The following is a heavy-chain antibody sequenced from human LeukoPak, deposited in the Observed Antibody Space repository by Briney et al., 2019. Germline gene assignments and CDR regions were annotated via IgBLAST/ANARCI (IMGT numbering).Heavy chain of an antibody. J-gene: IGHJ6*03. CDR2: IKQDGSEK. Sequence: GGSLTLSCAASGFTFSSYWMSWVRQAPGKGLEWVANIKQDGSEKYYVDSVKGRFTISRDNAKNSLYLQMNSLRAEDTAVYYCARGPLSSGYPQYYYYYMDVWGKGTTVTVSS. V-gene: IGHV3-7*01. CDR1: GFTFSSYW. CDR3: ARGPLSSGYPQYYYYYMDV. D-gene: IGHD3-22*01.